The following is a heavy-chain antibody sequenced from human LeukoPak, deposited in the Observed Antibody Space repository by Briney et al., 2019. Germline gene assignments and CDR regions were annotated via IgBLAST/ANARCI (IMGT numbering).Heavy chain of an antibody. V-gene: IGHV4-39*07. CDR3: ARGKGYCSGGSCHWFDP. D-gene: IGHD2-15*01. Sequence: SETLSLTCTVFGGSISSSSYYWGWIRLPPGKGLEWIGSIYYSGSTYYNPSLKSRVTISVDTSKNQFSLKLSSVTAADTAVYYCARGKGYCSGGSCHWFDPWGQGTLVTVSS. CDR2: IYYSGST. J-gene: IGHJ5*02. CDR1: GGSISSSSYY.